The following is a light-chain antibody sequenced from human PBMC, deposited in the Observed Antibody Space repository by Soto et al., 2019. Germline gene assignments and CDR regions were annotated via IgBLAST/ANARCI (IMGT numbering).Light chain of an antibody. Sequence: DIQMTQTPSTLSAYVGDRVTITCRASQSISSWLAWYQQKPGNAPKLLIQKASTLQSGVPSRFSGSGSGTEFTLTISSLQPDDFANFYCQHYSSYSFTFGPGTRVDIK. CDR1: QSISSW. CDR2: KAS. J-gene: IGKJ3*01. CDR3: QHYSSYSFT. V-gene: IGKV1-5*03.